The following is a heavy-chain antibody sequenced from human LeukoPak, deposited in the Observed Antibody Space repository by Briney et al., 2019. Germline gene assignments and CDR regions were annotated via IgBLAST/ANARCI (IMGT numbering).Heavy chain of an antibody. Sequence: GGSLKLSCAASGFTFSTYSMNWVRQAPGKGLEWVSSISGTSSYIYYADSVKGRFTISRDNAKNSLYLQMNSLRAEDTAVYYCVTLELRVLDYWGQGTLVTVSS. V-gene: IGHV3-21*01. CDR3: VTLELRVLDY. D-gene: IGHD1-7*01. J-gene: IGHJ4*02. CDR2: ISGTSSYI. CDR1: GFTFSTYS.